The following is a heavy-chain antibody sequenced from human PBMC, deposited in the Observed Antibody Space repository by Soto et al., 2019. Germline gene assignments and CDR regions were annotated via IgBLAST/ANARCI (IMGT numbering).Heavy chain of an antibody. CDR3: ARDMGSSSAFDY. D-gene: IGHD6-6*01. V-gene: IGHV1-69*06. J-gene: IGHJ4*02. CDR1: GGTFSSYA. CDR2: IIPIFGTA. Sequence: SVKVSCKASGGTFSSYAISWVRQAPGQGLEWMGGIIPIFGTANYAQKFQGRVTITADKSTSTAYMELSSLRSEDTAVYYCARDMGSSSAFDYWGQGTLVTVSS.